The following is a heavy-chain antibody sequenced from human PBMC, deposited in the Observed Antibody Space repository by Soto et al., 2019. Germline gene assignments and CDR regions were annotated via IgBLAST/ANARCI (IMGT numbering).Heavy chain of an antibody. V-gene: IGHV4-59*01. CDR3: ARDLAMVGATTFVY. Sequence: SETLSLTCTVSGGSISSYCWSWIRQPPGKGLEWIGYIYYSGSTNYNPSLKSRVTISVDTSKNQFSLKLSSVTAADTAVYYCARDLAMVGATTFVYWGQGKLVTVSS. CDR2: IYYSGST. D-gene: IGHD1-26*01. CDR1: GGSISSYC. J-gene: IGHJ4*02.